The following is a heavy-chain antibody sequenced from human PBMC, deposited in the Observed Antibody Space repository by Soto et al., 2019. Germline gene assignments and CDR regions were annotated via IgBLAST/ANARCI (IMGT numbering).Heavy chain of an antibody. D-gene: IGHD6-13*01. CDR2: IYHSGST. CDR1: GGSINNNNW. Sequence: QVQLQESGPGLVKPSGTLSLTCAVSGGSINNNNWWSWVRQPPGKGLEWIGEIYHSGSTNYNPSLKRRVTISIDKSKNQFSLNLSSVTAADTAVYYCAFPAAADFDYWGQGTLVTVSS. J-gene: IGHJ4*02. CDR3: AFPAAADFDY. V-gene: IGHV4-4*02.